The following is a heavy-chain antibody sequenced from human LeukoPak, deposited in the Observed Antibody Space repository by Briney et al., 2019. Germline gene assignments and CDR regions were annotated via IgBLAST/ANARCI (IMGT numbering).Heavy chain of an antibody. J-gene: IGHJ3*02. Sequence: GESLKISCQGSGYDFANWIGWVRQVPGKGLEWMGLFYLPRSENRYSPSFQGLVTISGDESVATVYLHWSSLKASDTGMYYCARRHRGNGDAFDIWGQGTMVTVSS. V-gene: IGHV5-51*01. CDR3: ARRHRGNGDAFDI. D-gene: IGHD4-23*01. CDR1: GYDFANW. CDR2: FYLPRSEN.